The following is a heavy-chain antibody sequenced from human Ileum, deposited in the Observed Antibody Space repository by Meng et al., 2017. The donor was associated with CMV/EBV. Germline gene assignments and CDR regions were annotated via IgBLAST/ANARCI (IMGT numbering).Heavy chain of an antibody. CDR3: TRGAGAHSSKFDF. D-gene: IGHD6-13*01. Sequence: QVQLVQSGPELKEPGASVTVSCKTSGYDFITYGINWVREAPGQRLEWMGWIDTNPGNPTYAQDFTGRFVFSLDTSVSTAYLQISSLRAEDTAVYYCTRGAGAHSSKFDFWGRGTLVTVSS. CDR1: GYDFITYG. V-gene: IGHV7-4-1*02. CDR2: IDTNPGNP. J-gene: IGHJ4*02.